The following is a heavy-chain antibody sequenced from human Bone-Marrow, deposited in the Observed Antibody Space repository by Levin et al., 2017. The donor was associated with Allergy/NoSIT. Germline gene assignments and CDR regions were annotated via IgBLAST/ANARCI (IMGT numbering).Heavy chain of an antibody. CDR1: GYTFTSND. Sequence: GASVKVSCKASGYTFTSNDINWVRQATGQGLEWMGWMNPNSANTGYAQKFQGRVTMTRNTSISTAYMELSSLTSEDTAVYYCTRGKRGEGDSNWYSGGFDYWGQGTLVTVSS. CDR2: MNPNSANT. D-gene: IGHD6-13*01. J-gene: IGHJ4*02. V-gene: IGHV1-8*01. CDR3: TRGKRGEGDSNWYSGGFDY.